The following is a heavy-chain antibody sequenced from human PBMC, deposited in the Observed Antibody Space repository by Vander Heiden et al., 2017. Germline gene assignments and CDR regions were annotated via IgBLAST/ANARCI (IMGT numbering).Heavy chain of an antibody. CDR1: GLTLSTYA. D-gene: IGHD3-3*01. J-gene: IGHJ3*01. V-gene: IGHV3-23*01. Sequence: EVQLLESGGGLGQPGGFLRLSCAAAGLTLSTYALRWVRPAPGKGLEWVAAIGGTGGSTYYPDSVKGRFTISRDNSKNTLYLQMNSLRAEDTAVYYCAKDIFAIFAFDLWGQGTMVTVSS. CDR2: IGGTGGST. CDR3: AKDIFAIFAFDL.